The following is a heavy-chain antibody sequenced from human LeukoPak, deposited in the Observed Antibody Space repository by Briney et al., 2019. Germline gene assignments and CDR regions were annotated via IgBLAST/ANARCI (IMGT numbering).Heavy chain of an antibody. CDR2: LTYDGNNQ. CDR1: GFIFSRYA. J-gene: IGHJ4*02. D-gene: IGHD6-13*01. CDR3: ARADTSSSWSYFDF. V-gene: IGHV3-30*15. Sequence: GGSLRLSCTASGFIFSRYAVHWVRQAPGKGLKCVALLTYDGNNQYYADSVKGRFTISRDNSKSTLFLQMSSLGPEDTAVYYCARADTSSSWSYFDFWGQGTLVTVSS.